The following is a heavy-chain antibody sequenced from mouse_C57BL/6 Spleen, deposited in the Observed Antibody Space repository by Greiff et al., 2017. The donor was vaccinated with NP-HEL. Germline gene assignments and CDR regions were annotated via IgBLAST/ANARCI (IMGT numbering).Heavy chain of an antibody. CDR2: ISDGGSYT. V-gene: IGHV5-4*01. D-gene: IGHD2-3*01. Sequence: EVQGVESGGGLVKPGGSLKLSCAASGFTFSSYAMSWVRQTPEKRLEWVATISDGGSYTYYPDNVKGRFTISRDNAKNNLYLQMSHLKSEDTAMYYCAREGSGWLLTAHWYFDVWGTGTTVTVSS. CDR3: AREGSGWLLTAHWYFDV. CDR1: GFTFSSYA. J-gene: IGHJ1*03.